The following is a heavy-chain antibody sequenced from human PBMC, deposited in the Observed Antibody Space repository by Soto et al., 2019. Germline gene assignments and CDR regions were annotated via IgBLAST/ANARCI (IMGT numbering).Heavy chain of an antibody. CDR1: GGTFSSYA. CDR2: IIPIFGTA. D-gene: IGHD6-6*01. Sequence: QVQLVQSGAEVKKPGSSVKVSCKASGGTFSSYAISWVRQAPGQGLEWMGGIIPIFGTANYAQKFQGRVTITADESTSTAYMELSSLRAEDTAVYYCARGGSSSPYYYYYGMDVWGQGTTGTVSS. CDR3: ARGGSSSPYYYYYGMDV. V-gene: IGHV1-69*01. J-gene: IGHJ6*02.